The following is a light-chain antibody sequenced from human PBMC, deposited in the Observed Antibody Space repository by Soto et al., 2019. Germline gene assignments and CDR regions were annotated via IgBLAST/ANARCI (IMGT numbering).Light chain of an antibody. CDR1: SSNIGSNY. CDR3: QSYDNSLSGSWV. CDR2: GNS. V-gene: IGLV1-40*01. J-gene: IGLJ3*02. Sequence: QSVLTQPPSASGTPGQRVTISCSGSSSNIGSNYVYWYHQIAGTAPKLLIYGNSNRPSGVPDRFSGSKSGTSASLAINGLQAEDEAHYYCQSYDNSLSGSWVFGGGTKLTVL.